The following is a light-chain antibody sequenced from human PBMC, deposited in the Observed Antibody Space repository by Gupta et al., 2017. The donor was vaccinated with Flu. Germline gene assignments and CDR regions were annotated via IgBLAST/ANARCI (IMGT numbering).Light chain of an antibody. CDR3: QQSDNTPLT. CDR1: QNIYTY. J-gene: IGKJ4*01. V-gene: IGKV1-39*01. CDR2: AAS. Sequence: DIQMTQSPSSLSASVGDRVTITCRASQNIYTYLNWYQQKPGKAPKLLIYAASGVQSGVPSRFSGSGSGTDFTLTINNLQPEDFATYCCQQSDNTPLTFGRGTKVDIK.